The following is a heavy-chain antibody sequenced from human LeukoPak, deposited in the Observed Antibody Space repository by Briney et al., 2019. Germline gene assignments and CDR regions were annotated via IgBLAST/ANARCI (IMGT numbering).Heavy chain of an antibody. Sequence: GGSLRLSCAASGFTFSSYWMSWVRQAPGKGLEWVAVISYDGSNKYYADSVKGRFTISRDNSKNTLYLQMNSLRAEDTAVYYCARDQVRFLYYFDYWGQGTLVTVSS. D-gene: IGHD2/OR15-2a*01. CDR3: ARDQVRFLYYFDY. CDR1: GFTFSSYW. V-gene: IGHV3-30-3*01. CDR2: ISYDGSNK. J-gene: IGHJ4*02.